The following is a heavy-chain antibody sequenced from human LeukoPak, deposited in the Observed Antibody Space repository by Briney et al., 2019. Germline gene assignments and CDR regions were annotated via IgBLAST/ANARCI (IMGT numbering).Heavy chain of an antibody. CDR1: GGSISSSSYY. CDR3: ASEYSGSSFVRHDY. J-gene: IGHJ4*02. CDR2: IYYSGST. Sequence: SETLSLTCTVSGGSISSSSYYWGWIRQPPGKGLEWIGSIYYSGSTYYNPSLKSRVTISVDTSKNQFSLKLSSVTAADTAVYYCASEYSGSSFVRHDYWGQGTLVTVSS. D-gene: IGHD1-26*01. V-gene: IGHV4-39*01.